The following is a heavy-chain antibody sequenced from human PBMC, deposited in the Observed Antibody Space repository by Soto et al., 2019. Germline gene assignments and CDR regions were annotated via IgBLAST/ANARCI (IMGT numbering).Heavy chain of an antibody. V-gene: IGHV3-74*01. CDR3: ARDLRLSGEAFDV. Sequence: GGSRRLSCVASGFAFGSSWRLWVRQAQGKGVVWISRTDYDGRFSIYADSVEGRFTISRDNARNTLFLQTNSLRVDDTAIYYCARDLRLSGEAFDVWGQGTVVTVSS. D-gene: IGHD3-3*01. CDR2: TDYDGRFS. CDR1: GFAFGSSW. J-gene: IGHJ3*01.